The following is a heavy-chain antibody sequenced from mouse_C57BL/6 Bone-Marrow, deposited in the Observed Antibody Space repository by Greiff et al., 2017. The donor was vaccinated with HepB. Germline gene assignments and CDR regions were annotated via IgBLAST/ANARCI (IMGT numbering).Heavy chain of an antibody. Sequence: VQLQQSGPELVKPGASVKISCKASGYSFTGYYMNWVKQSPEKSLEWIGEINPSTGGTTYNQKFKAKATLTVDKSSSTAYMQLKSLTSEDSAVYYCARMRYYYGSSYGAMDYWGQGTSVTVSS. V-gene: IGHV1-42*01. CDR2: INPSTGGT. CDR3: ARMRYYYGSSYGAMDY. D-gene: IGHD1-1*01. J-gene: IGHJ4*01. CDR1: GYSFTGYY.